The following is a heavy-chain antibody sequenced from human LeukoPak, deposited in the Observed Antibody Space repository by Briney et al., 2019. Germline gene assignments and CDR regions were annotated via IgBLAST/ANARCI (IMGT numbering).Heavy chain of an antibody. J-gene: IGHJ4*02. CDR1: GFTFSNYG. D-gene: IGHD1-1*01. CDR3: AKGNWRYFDY. CDR2: IWYDGNNK. Sequence: PGGSLRLSCAASGFTFSNYGMHWVRQAPGKGLEWVALIWYDGNNKYYADSVKGRFTISRDNSKNTLYLQMNSLGADDTAVYYCAKGNWRYFDYWGQGTLVTVSS. V-gene: IGHV3-33*06.